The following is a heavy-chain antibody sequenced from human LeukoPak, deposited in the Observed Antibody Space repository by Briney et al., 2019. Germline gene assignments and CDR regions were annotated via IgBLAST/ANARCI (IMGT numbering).Heavy chain of an antibody. CDR3: AEDRHCSGGSCSTVLDY. Sequence: GGSLRLSCAASGFTFSSYGMHRVRQAPGKGLEWVTFIRYDGGNKYYADSVKGRFTISRDNSKNTLYLQMNSLRPEDTAVYYCAEDRHCSGGSCSTVLDYWGQGTLVTVSS. CDR1: GFTFSSYG. V-gene: IGHV3-30*02. D-gene: IGHD2-15*01. J-gene: IGHJ4*02. CDR2: IRYDGGNK.